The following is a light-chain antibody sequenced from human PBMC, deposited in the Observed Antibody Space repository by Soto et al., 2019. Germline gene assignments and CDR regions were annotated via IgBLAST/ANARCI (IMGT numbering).Light chain of an antibody. J-gene: IGKJ1*01. CDR1: QGLVYSDGNTY. V-gene: IGKV2-30*01. CDR2: TVS. CDR3: VQGTHWPWT. Sequence: DVVMTQSPLSLPVTLGQPASISCRSSQGLVYSDGNTYLNWFHQRPGQSPRRLIYTVSNRDSGVPDRFSGRGSSAEFTLKISRVEAEEVGVYYCVQGTHWPWTFGQGPKVEIK.